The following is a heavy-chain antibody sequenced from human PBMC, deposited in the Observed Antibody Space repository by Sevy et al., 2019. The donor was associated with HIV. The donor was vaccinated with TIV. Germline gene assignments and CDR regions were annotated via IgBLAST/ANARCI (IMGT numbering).Heavy chain of an antibody. D-gene: IGHD6-13*01. Sequence: GGSLRLSCAASRFTFSRNWMTWVRQAPGKGLEWVANIMEDGSEKYYVEAVKGRFTISRDNAKNSLYLQMDSLRADDTAMYFCASTPGTIAAADYFFDYWGQGTLVTVSS. V-gene: IGHV3-7*01. CDR3: ASTPGTIAAADYFFDY. J-gene: IGHJ4*02. CDR2: IMEDGSEK. CDR1: RFTFSRNW.